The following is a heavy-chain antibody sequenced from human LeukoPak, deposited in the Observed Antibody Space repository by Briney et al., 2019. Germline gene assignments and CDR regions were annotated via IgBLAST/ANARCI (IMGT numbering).Heavy chain of an antibody. J-gene: IGHJ4*02. CDR3: ARDQTQAGPTTVDY. V-gene: IGHV3-74*03. D-gene: IGHD1-14*01. Sequence: PGGSLRLSCVASGFSFSKSWMHWVRQAPGKGLLWVSRINTDGTGIKYADSVEGRFTISRDNAKNTLYLQMHTLSAEDTAVYYCARDQTQAGPTTVDYWGQGTLVTVSS. CDR2: INTDGTGI. CDR1: GFSFSKSW.